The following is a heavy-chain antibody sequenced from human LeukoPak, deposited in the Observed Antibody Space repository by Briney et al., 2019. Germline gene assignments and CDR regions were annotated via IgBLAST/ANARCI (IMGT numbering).Heavy chain of an antibody. J-gene: IGHJ4*02. Sequence: ASVKVSCKASGYTFNNYYMNWVRQAPGQGLEWMVIINPSGGSTSYAQKFQGRVTMTRDTSTSTVYMELSSLRSEDTAVYYCARTYNWNDGYFDSWGQGTLVTVSS. CDR1: GYTFNNYY. CDR2: INPSGGST. V-gene: IGHV1-46*02. D-gene: IGHD1-20*01. CDR3: ARTYNWNDGYFDS.